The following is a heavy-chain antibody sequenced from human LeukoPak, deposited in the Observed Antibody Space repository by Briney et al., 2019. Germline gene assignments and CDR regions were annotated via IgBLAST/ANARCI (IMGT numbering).Heavy chain of an antibody. V-gene: IGHV4-39*07. CDR2: IYYSGST. Sequence: SETLSLTCTVSGGSISSSSYYWGWIRQPPGKGLEWIGSIYYSGSTYYNPSLKSRVTISVDTSKNQFSLKLSSVTAADTAVYYCAREDGFWSGPTDYWGQGTLVTVSS. D-gene: IGHD3-3*01. CDR1: GGSISSSSYY. CDR3: AREDGFWSGPTDY. J-gene: IGHJ4*02.